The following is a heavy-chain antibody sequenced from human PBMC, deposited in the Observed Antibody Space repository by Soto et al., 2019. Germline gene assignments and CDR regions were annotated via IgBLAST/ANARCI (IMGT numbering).Heavy chain of an antibody. J-gene: IGHJ6*03. CDR1: GYTFTSYD. V-gene: IGHV1-8*01. Sequence: QVQLVQSGAEVKKPGASVKVSCKASGYTFTSYDINWVRQATGQGLEWMGWMNPNSGNTGYSQKYQGRVTITRNTSISTAYRELISLRSEDTAVYYCARGVAARPDEGRDYYYYYMDVWGKGNTVTFSS. D-gene: IGHD6-13*01. CDR2: MNPNSGNT. CDR3: ARGVAARPDEGRDYYYYYMDV.